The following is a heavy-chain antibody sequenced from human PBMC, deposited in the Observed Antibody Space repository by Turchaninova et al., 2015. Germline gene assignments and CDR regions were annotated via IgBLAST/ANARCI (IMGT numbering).Heavy chain of an antibody. CDR2: ISGYNGNT. CDR1: GYTFTSFG. J-gene: IGHJ4*01. Sequence: QVQLLQSGAAVKRPGAPVKVSCKASGYTFTSFGKCWVRQAPGQSLEWMEWISGYNGNTNYAQKFQNRVTMTTDTSTTTAYMELRSLRSDDTAVYYCARDYYYVSGSTDYWGQGTLVTVSS. V-gene: IGHV1-18*01. CDR3: ARDYYYVSGSTDY. D-gene: IGHD3-10*01.